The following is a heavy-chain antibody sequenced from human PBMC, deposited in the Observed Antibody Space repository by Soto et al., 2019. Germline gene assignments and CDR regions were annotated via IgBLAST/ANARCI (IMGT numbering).Heavy chain of an antibody. Sequence: GGSLRLSCAASGFTFSSYSMNWVRQAPGKGLEWVSSISSSSSYIYYADSVKGRFTISRDNAKNSLYLQMNSLRDEDTAVYYCARDRGPAYYYYYGMDVWGQGTTVTVSS. V-gene: IGHV3-21*01. CDR1: GFTFSSYS. D-gene: IGHD3-10*01. J-gene: IGHJ6*02. CDR3: ARDRGPAYYYYYGMDV. CDR2: ISSSSSYI.